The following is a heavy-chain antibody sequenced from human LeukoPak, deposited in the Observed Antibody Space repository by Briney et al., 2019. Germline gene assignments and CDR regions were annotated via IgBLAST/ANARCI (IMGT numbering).Heavy chain of an antibody. D-gene: IGHD6-19*01. J-gene: IGHJ4*02. Sequence: SETLSLTCAVYGGSFSGYYWSWIRQPPGKGLEWIGEINHSGSTNYNPSLKSRVTISVDTSKNQFSLKLSSVTAADTAVYYCARGHNRIAVAGKYFDYWGQGTLVTVSS. CDR3: ARGHNRIAVAGKYFDY. CDR2: INHSGST. V-gene: IGHV4-34*01. CDR1: GGSFSGYY.